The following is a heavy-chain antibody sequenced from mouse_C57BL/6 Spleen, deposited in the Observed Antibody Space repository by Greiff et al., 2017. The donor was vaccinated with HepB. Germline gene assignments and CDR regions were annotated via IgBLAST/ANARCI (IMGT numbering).Heavy chain of an antibody. D-gene: IGHD1-1*01. CDR3: TTVYYGSSFAY. Sequence: EVQLQQSGAELVRPGASVKLSCTASGFNIKDDYMHWVKQRPEQGLEWIGWIDPENGDTEYASKFQGKATITADTSSNTAYLRLSSLTSEDTAVYYCTTVYYGSSFAYGGQGTLVTVSA. J-gene: IGHJ3*01. V-gene: IGHV14-4*01. CDR1: GFNIKDDY. CDR2: IDPENGDT.